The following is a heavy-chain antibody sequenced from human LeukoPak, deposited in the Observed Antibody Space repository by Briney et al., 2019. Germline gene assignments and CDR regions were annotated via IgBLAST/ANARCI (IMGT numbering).Heavy chain of an antibody. V-gene: IGHV3-21*06. Sequence: GSLRLSCAASGFTFSNFAMTWVRQAPGKGLEWVSSVSSSGSLTYYADSLKGRFTIARDNAKNLLYLEMNSLRVEDTAVYYCARVFYELLSTGHMDVWGKGTTVTVSS. J-gene: IGHJ6*03. CDR2: VSSSGSLT. D-gene: IGHD2-2*01. CDR1: GFTFSNFA. CDR3: ARVFYELLSTGHMDV.